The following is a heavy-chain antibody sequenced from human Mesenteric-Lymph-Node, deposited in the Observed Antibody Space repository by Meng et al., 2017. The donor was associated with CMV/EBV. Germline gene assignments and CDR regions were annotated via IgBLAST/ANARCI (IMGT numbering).Heavy chain of an antibody. CDR1: TFTSYA. CDR2: INAGIGNT. D-gene: IGHD3-10*01. V-gene: IGHV1-3*01. CDR3: ARATVLNGFGELLYPIDY. J-gene: IGHJ4*02. Sequence: TFTSYAIHWVRQAPGQRLEWMGWINAGIGNTKYSQKFQGRVTITRDTYASTAYMELSSLRSEDTAVYYCARATVLNGFGELLYPIDYWGQGTLVTVSS.